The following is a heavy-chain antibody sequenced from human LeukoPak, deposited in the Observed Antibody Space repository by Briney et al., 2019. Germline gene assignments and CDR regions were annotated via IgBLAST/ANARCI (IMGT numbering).Heavy chain of an antibody. V-gene: IGHV3-7*01. J-gene: IGHJ4*02. CDR1: GFTFSSYW. CDR2: IKQDGSEK. CDR3: ASYSDYAHFDY. Sequence: GGPLRLSCAASGFTFSSYWMSWVRQAPGKGLEWVANIKQDGSEKYYVDSVKGRFTISRDNAKNSLYLQMNSLRAEDTAVYYCASYSDYAHFDYWGQGTLVTVSS. D-gene: IGHD5-12*01.